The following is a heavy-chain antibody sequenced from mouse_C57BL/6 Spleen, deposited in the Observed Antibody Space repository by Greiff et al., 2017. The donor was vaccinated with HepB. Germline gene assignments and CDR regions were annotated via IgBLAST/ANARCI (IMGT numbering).Heavy chain of an antibody. Sequence: EVQLQQSGAELVRPGSSVKMSCKTSGYTFTSYGINWVKQRPGQGLEWIGYIYLGNGYTEYNEKFKGKATLTSDTSSSTAYMQLSSLTSEDSAICFCARDYDQDYFDYWGQGTTLTVSS. J-gene: IGHJ2*01. CDR3: ARDYDQDYFDY. D-gene: IGHD1-1*01. CDR2: IYLGNGYT. V-gene: IGHV1-58*01. CDR1: GYTFTSYG.